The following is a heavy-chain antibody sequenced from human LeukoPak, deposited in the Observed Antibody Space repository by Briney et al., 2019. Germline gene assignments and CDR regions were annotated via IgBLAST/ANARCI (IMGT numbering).Heavy chain of an antibody. Sequence: ASVKVSCKASGYTFTGYYIHWVRQAPGQGLEWMGWIYPYSGDTNYARNFQGRVTMTRDTSINTAYMELSSLKSDDTAVYYCARDRNSASSLDIWGQGTMLTVSS. D-gene: IGHD6-6*01. CDR3: ARDRNSASSLDI. CDR1: GYTFTGYY. CDR2: IYPYSGDT. V-gene: IGHV1-2*02. J-gene: IGHJ3*02.